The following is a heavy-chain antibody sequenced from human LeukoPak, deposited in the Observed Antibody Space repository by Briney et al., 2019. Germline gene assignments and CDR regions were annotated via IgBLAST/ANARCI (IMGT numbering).Heavy chain of an antibody. Sequence: GGSLRLSCAASGFTFSSYWMGWVRQAPGKGLEWVANIKQDGSEKYYVDSAKGRFTISRDNAENSLDLQMNSLRAEDTAFYYCARIRWAGGTWAFDYWGQGTLVTVSS. CDR1: GFTFSSYW. CDR3: ARIRWAGGTWAFDY. J-gene: IGHJ4*02. D-gene: IGHD1-26*01. CDR2: IKQDGSEK. V-gene: IGHV3-7*01.